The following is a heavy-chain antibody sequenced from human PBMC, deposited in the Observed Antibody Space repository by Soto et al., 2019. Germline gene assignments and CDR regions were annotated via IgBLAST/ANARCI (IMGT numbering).Heavy chain of an antibody. CDR1: GFTFSSYE. CDR3: ARGPYCGGDCYTGYFDY. Sequence: PVGSLRLSCAASGFTFSSYEMNWVRQAPGKGLEWVSYISSSGSTIYYADSVKGRFTISRDNAKNSLYLQMNSLRAEDTAVYYCARGPYCGGDCYTGYFDYWGQGTLVTVSS. D-gene: IGHD2-21*02. J-gene: IGHJ4*02. V-gene: IGHV3-48*03. CDR2: ISSSGSTI.